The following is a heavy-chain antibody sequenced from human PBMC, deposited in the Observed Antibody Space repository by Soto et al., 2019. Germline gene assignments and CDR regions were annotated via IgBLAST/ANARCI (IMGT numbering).Heavy chain of an antibody. CDR3: AREEHTYGRTFDY. D-gene: IGHD2-21*01. Sequence: QVQLVQSGAEVKKPGASVKVSCKASGYTFSNYYMHWLRQAPGQGLEWMGIINPSGGGTSYAQKFQGRATMTRDTSTSTVYMELSSLRSEDTAVYYCAREEHTYGRTFDYWGQGTLVTVSS. J-gene: IGHJ4*02. CDR1: GYTFSNYY. CDR2: INPSGGGT. V-gene: IGHV1-46*03.